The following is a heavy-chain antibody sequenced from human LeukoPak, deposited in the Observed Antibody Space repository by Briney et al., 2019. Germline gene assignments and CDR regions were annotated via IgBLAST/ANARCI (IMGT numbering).Heavy chain of an antibody. D-gene: IGHD3-22*01. CDR3: ARAGSSGYYYAVSAFDI. CDR2: IYHSGTT. J-gene: IGHJ3*02. CDR1: GYSITSSSW. Sequence: SETLSLTCAVSGYSITSSSWWGWIRQPPGKGLEWIGYIYHSGTTYYNPSLQSRVTMSVDTSKNQFSLKLSSVTAADTAVYYCARAGSSGYYYAVSAFDIWGQGTMVTVSS. V-gene: IGHV4-28*03.